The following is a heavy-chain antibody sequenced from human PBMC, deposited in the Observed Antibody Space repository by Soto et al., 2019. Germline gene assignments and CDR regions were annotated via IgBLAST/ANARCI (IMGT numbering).Heavy chain of an antibody. J-gene: IGHJ5*02. CDR3: ARTIIAFGEVIAPHWFDP. D-gene: IGHD3-16*02. CDR2: ISSGGTFI. Sequence: DVQLVESGGGLVKPGGSLRLSCAASGFTFSDYCMNWVRQAPGKGLEWVGSISSGGTFIYYADSVRGRFTISRDNAESSLYLQMNSLRAEDTAVYYCARTIIAFGEVIAPHWFDPWGQGTLVTVSS. V-gene: IGHV3-21*01. CDR1: GFTFSDYC.